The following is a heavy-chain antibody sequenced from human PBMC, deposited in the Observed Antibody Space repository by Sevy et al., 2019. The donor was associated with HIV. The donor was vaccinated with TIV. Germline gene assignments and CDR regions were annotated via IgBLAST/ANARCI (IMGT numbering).Heavy chain of an antibody. V-gene: IGHV4-31*03. CDR1: GGSISSGGYY. CDR3: ARDYYSDYNWFDP. D-gene: IGHD4-17*01. Sequence: SETLSLTCTVSGGSISSGGYYWSWIRQHPGKGLEWIGYIYYSGSTYYNPSLKSRVTISVDTSKNQVSLKLSSVTAADTAVYYCARDYYSDYNWFDPWGQGTLVTVSS. CDR2: IYYSGST. J-gene: IGHJ5*02.